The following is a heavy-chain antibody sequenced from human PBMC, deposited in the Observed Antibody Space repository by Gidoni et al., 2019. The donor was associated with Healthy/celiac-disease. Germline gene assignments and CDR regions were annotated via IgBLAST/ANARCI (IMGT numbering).Heavy chain of an antibody. CDR2: NYSGGST. V-gene: IGHV3-53*01. Sequence: EVQLVESGGGLIQPGGYLRLSCAASGFTVSSNYMSWVRQAPGKGLEWVSVNYSGGSTYYADSVKGRFTISRDKSKNTLYLQMNSLRAEDTAVYYCARAPLWFGELPRGAFDIWGQGTMVTVSS. D-gene: IGHD3-10*01. CDR1: GFTVSSNY. J-gene: IGHJ3*02. CDR3: ARAPLWFGELPRGAFDI.